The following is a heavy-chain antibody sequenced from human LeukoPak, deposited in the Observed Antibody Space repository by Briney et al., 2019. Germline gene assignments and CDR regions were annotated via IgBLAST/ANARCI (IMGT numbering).Heavy chain of an antibody. Sequence: GGSLRLSCAASGFTFSSYWMSWVRQAPGKGLEWVANIKQDGSEKYYVDSVKGRFIISRDNAKNSLYLQMNSLRAEDTAVYYCASGIAAAGTQHWGQGTLVTVSS. CDR1: GFTFSSYW. D-gene: IGHD6-13*01. J-gene: IGHJ1*01. CDR2: IKQDGSEK. V-gene: IGHV3-7*03. CDR3: ASGIAAAGTQH.